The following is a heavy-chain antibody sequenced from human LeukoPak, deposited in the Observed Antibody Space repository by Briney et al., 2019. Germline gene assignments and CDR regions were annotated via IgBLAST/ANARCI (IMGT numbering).Heavy chain of an antibody. V-gene: IGHV1-3*01. J-gene: IGHJ3*02. Sequence: ASVKVSCKVSGYTFTSYAMHWVRQAPGQRLEWMGWINAGNGNTKYSQKFQGRVTITRDTSASTAYMELSSLRSEDTAVYYCARFKRERAFDIWGQGTMVTVSS. CDR3: ARFKRERAFDI. CDR2: INAGNGNT. D-gene: IGHD1-1*01. CDR1: GYTFTSYA.